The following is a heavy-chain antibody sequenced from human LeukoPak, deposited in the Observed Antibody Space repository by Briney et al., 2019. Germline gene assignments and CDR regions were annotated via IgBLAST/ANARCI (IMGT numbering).Heavy chain of an antibody. CDR2: INWNGGST. Sequence: GGSLRLSCAASGFTFDDRGMSWVRQAPGKGLEWGSGINWNGGSTAYADSVKGRFTISRDNAKKSLDMQMNSLRDADTALYYCAREYASPGFDIWGQGTMVTVSS. V-gene: IGHV3-20*04. J-gene: IGHJ3*02. CDR1: GFTFDDRG. CDR3: AREYASPGFDI.